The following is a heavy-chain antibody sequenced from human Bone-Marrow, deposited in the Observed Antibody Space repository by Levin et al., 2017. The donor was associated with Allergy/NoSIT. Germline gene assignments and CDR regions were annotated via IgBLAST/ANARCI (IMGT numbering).Heavy chain of an antibody. V-gene: IGHV3-30*18. D-gene: IGHD2-2*02. J-gene: IGHJ4*02. CDR2: VSYDGGSK. CDR1: GFSFSSYG. Sequence: GESLKISCAASGFSFSSYGIHWVRQAPGKGLEWVALVSYDGGSKYYADSVRDRFTIFRDNSENTVLLQMNSLRPEDTAVYYCAKDVYTTTGGFFFDFWGQGTLVTVSS. CDR3: AKDVYTTTGGFFFDF.